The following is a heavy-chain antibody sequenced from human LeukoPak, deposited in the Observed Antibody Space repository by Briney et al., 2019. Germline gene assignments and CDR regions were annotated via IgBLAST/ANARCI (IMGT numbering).Heavy chain of an antibody. CDR3: ARGGGSEYYGGNHWSSVAFDI. V-gene: IGHV4-38-2*02. CDR1: GYSISSGYY. Sequence: PSETLSLTCTVSGYSISSGYYWGWIRQPPGKGLEWIGSIYHSGSTYYNPSLKSRVTISVDTSKNQFSLKLSSVTAADTAVYYCARGGGSEYYGGNHWSSVAFDIWGQGTMVTVSS. J-gene: IGHJ3*02. D-gene: IGHD4-23*01. CDR2: IYHSGST.